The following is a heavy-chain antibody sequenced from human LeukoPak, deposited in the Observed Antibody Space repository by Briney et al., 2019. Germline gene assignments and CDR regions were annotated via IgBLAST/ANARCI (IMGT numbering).Heavy chain of an antibody. D-gene: IGHD6-13*01. CDR2: ISSSGSTI. J-gene: IGHJ4*02. V-gene: IGHV3-11*04. CDR1: GFTFSDYY. Sequence: GGSLRLSCAASGFTFSDYYMSWVRQAPGKGLEWVSYISSSGSTIYYADSVKGRFTISRDNAKNSLYLQMNSLRAEDTAVYYCAREGASFSLAAAGGGFDYWGQGTLVTVSS. CDR3: AREGASFSLAAAGGGFDY.